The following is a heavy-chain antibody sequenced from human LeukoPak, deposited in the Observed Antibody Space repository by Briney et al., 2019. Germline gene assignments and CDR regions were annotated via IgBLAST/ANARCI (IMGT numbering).Heavy chain of an antibody. Sequence: QPGGSLRLSCAASGFTFSSYWIHWVRPAPAKGRVWVSRINSDGSSTSYEDSVKGRFTISRNNAKNTLYLPMNRLRAEDTAVYHCARGDLVVPYYFDYWGQGTLVTVSS. V-gene: IGHV3-74*01. D-gene: IGHD2-2*01. CDR3: ARGDLVVPYYFDY. J-gene: IGHJ4*02. CDR1: GFTFSSYW. CDR2: INSDGSST.